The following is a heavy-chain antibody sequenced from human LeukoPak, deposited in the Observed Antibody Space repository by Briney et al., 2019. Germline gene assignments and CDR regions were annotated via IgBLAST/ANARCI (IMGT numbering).Heavy chain of an antibody. CDR2: IESKTDGGTT. CDR3: TTDDVVVPAALREAFDI. D-gene: IGHD2-2*01. CDR1: GFTFSNAW. V-gene: IGHV3-15*04. J-gene: IGHJ3*02. Sequence: GGSLRLSCAASGFTFSNAWMSWVRQAPGKGLEWVGRIESKTDGGTTDYAAPGKGRFTISRDDSKNTLYLQMNSLKTEDTAVYYCTTDDVVVPAALREAFDIWGQGTMVTVSS.